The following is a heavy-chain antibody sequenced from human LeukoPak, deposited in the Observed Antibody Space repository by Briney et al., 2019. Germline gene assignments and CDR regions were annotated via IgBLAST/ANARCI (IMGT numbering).Heavy chain of an antibody. J-gene: IGHJ4*02. V-gene: IGHV3-49*03. D-gene: IGHD2-15*01. CDR1: GFSCDLYD. CDR2: IRSKPYDETT. Sequence: GGSLRLSCSASGFSCDLYDMTWLRQAPGKGLEGVGVIRSKPYDETTQYAASVTGRLTFSRDDSKRNAYLQMNSLKTDYTSAHSCAPSYCRGGTCLPFSGHYFDSWGQGSLVTVSS. CDR3: APSYCRGGTCLPFSGHYFDS.